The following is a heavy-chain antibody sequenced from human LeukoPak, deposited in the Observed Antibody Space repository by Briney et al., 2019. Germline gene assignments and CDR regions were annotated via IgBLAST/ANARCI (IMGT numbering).Heavy chain of an antibody. J-gene: IGHJ4*02. CDR1: GFIFSNCG. CDR2: ISHDGSNK. Sequence: GGCLRLSCAVSGFIFSNCGMHWVRRAPGKGLEWVAIISHDGSNKYYADSVKGRFTISRDNAKNSLYLQMNSLRAEDTAVYYCASQAAAGRDYWGQGTLVTVSS. CDR3: ASQAAAGRDY. V-gene: IGHV3-30*03. D-gene: IGHD6-13*01.